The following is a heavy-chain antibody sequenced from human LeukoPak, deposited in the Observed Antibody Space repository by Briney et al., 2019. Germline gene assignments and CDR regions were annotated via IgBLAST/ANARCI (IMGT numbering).Heavy chain of an antibody. D-gene: IGHD5-12*01. CDR3: ARIYSGYDSGSY. V-gene: IGHV1-69*04. Sequence: SVKVSCKASGGTFSSYAISWVRQAPGQGLEWMGRIIPILGIANYAQKFQGRVTITADKSTSTAYMELSSLRSEGTAVYYCARIYSGYDSGSYWGQGTLVTVSS. CDR1: GGTFSSYA. J-gene: IGHJ4*02. CDR2: IIPILGIA.